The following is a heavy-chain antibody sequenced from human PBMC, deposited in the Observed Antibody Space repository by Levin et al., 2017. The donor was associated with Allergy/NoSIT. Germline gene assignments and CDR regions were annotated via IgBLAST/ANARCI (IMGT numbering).Heavy chain of an antibody. J-gene: IGHJ6*02. D-gene: IGHD5-18*01. Sequence: GGSLRLSCEASGFIFVDYAMHWVRQVPGKGLEWVAGISWSSHSLGYADSVKGRFTISRDNAKNSLYLQMYRLRFEDTALYYCTKDRLRGYSLGSKFEVYGLDVWGHGTAVTV. CDR2: ISWSSHSL. V-gene: IGHV3-9*01. CDR1: GFIFVDYA. CDR3: TKDRLRGYSLGSKFEVYGLDV.